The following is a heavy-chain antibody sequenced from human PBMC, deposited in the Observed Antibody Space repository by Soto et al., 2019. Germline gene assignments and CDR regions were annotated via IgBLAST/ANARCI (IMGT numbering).Heavy chain of an antibody. CDR1: GFTFTSSA. J-gene: IGHJ4*02. V-gene: IGHV1-58*01. CDR2: IAVGSGYT. CDR3: AADATARQQMVPSDY. Sequence: ASVKVSCKASGFTFTSSAFQWVRQARGQRLEWIGWIAVGSGYTNYAQRFQDRVTLTRDMSTATTYMELSRLTSEDTAIYYCAADATARQQMVPSDYWGQGTLVTVS. D-gene: IGHD2-8*01.